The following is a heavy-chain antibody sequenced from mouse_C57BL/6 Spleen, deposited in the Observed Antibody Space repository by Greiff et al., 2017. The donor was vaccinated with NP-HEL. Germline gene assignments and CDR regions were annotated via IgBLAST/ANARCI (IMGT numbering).Heavy chain of an antibody. J-gene: IGHJ3*01. Sequence: EVKLVESGGDLVKPGGSLKLSCAASGFTFSSYGMSWVRQTPDKRLEWVATISSGGSYTYYPDSVKGRFTISRDNAKNTLYLQMSSLKSEDTAMYYCARDSFTYYDYPWFAYWGQGTLVTVSA. D-gene: IGHD2-4*01. V-gene: IGHV5-6*02. CDR2: ISSGGSYT. CDR1: GFTFSSYG. CDR3: ARDSFTYYDYPWFAY.